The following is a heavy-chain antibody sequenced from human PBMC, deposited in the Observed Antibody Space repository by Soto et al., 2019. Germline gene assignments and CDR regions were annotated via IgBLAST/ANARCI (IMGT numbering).Heavy chain of an antibody. D-gene: IGHD3-10*01. Sequence: SETLSLTCAVYGGSFIGYYWSWILQPPWKGLEWIGEINHSGSTNYNPSLKSRVTISVDTSKNQFSLKLSSVTAADTAVYYCARGYGSGSPADYYYYYGMDVWGQGTTVTVSS. CDR1: GGSFIGYY. CDR2: INHSGST. V-gene: IGHV4-34*01. CDR3: ARGYGSGSPADYYYYYGMDV. J-gene: IGHJ6*02.